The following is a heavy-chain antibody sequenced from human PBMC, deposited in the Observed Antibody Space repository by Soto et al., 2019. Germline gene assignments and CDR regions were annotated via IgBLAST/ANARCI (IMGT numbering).Heavy chain of an antibody. CDR3: ATGRDGYNHYFDY. CDR2: IEHGGGEK. Sequence: GGSLRFSCTASGFTFSGYWMSWVRQAPGKGLEWVANIEHGGGEKNYVDSVKGRFTISRDNTKNSVYLQMNSLRSEDTAVYYCATGRDGYNHYFDYWGQGALVTVSS. V-gene: IGHV3-7*03. D-gene: IGHD5-12*01. CDR1: GFTFSGYW. J-gene: IGHJ4*02.